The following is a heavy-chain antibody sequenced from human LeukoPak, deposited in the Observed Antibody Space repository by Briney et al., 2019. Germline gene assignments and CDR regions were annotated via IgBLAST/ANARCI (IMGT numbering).Heavy chain of an antibody. CDR1: GGSISSYY. CDR2: IYYSGST. V-gene: IGHV4-59*01. Sequence: SETLSLTCTVSGGSISSYYWSWIRQPPGKGLEWIGYIYYSGSTNYNPSLKSRVTISIDTSKNQFSLKLSSVTAADTAVYYCARTYYMGYFDYWGQGTLVTVSS. J-gene: IGHJ4*02. D-gene: IGHD3-10*01. CDR3: ARTYYMGYFDY.